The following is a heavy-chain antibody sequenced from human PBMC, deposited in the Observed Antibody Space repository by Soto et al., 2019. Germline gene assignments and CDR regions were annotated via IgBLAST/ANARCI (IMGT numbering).Heavy chain of an antibody. CDR2: ISYDGGNN. J-gene: IGHJ2*01. CDR3: ARGVTERGTGCYDP. CDR1: GSTFSHYA. V-gene: IGHV3-30-3*01. Sequence: QVQLVESGGGVVQPGRSLRLSCAASGSTFSHYAMHWVRQAPGKGLEWVAVISYDGGNNYYADSVKGRFTISRDNSKNTLSRKKKNVRDEAPAVIYGARGVTERGTGCYDPGGRGALFTVP. D-gene: IGHD2-2*01.